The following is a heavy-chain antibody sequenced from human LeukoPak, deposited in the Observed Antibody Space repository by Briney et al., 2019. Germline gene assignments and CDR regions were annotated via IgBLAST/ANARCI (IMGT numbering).Heavy chain of an antibody. J-gene: IGHJ4*02. D-gene: IGHD3-16*01. CDR3: ARDYGHLDY. CDR2: ISAYNEDT. Sequence: GASVSVSCKASGYTFTIYGISWVRQAPGQGLEWMGWISAYNEDTNYAKKFQGRITMTTDTSTSTAYMELRSLRSDDTAIYYCARDYGHLDYWGQGTLVTVSS. V-gene: IGHV1-18*01. CDR1: GYTFTIYG.